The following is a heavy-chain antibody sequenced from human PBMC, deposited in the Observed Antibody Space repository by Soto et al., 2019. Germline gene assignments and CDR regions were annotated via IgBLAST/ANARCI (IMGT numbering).Heavy chain of an antibody. D-gene: IGHD6-19*01. Sequence: SETLSLTCAVYGGSFSGYYWSWIRQPPGKGLEWTGEINHSGSTNYNPSLKSRVTISVDTSKNQFSLKLSSVTAADTAVYYCAYNSGQYRDYYYGMDVWGQGTTVTVSS. CDR1: GGSFSGYY. CDR3: AYNSGQYRDYYYGMDV. V-gene: IGHV4-34*01. J-gene: IGHJ6*02. CDR2: INHSGST.